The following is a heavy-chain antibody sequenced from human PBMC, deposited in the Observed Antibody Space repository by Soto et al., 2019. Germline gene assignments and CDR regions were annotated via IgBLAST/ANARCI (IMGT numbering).Heavy chain of an antibody. Sequence: QVQLVQSGAEVKKPGASVKVSCKASGYTFTSYDISWVRQATGQGLEWMGWMNPNRGNTGFAQKFQGRVTMTRNTSISTAYMELSSLRSEDTAVYYCARERAHYGMDVWGQGTTVNVSS. CDR1: GYTFTSYD. CDR3: ARERAHYGMDV. D-gene: IGHD6-25*01. CDR2: MNPNRGNT. J-gene: IGHJ6*02. V-gene: IGHV1-8*01.